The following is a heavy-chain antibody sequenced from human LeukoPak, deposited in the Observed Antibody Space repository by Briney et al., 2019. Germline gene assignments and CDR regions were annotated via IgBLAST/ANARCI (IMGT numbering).Heavy chain of an antibody. Sequence: GESLQISCKGSGYSFTSYWIGWVRQMPGKGLEWMGIIYPGDSDTRYSPSFQGQVTISADKSISTAYLQWSSLKASDTAMYYCARGHLFTMVRGVMSWFDPWGQGTLVTVSS. D-gene: IGHD3-10*01. CDR2: IYPGDSDT. CDR3: ARGHLFTMVRGVMSWFDP. J-gene: IGHJ5*02. V-gene: IGHV5-51*01. CDR1: GYSFTSYW.